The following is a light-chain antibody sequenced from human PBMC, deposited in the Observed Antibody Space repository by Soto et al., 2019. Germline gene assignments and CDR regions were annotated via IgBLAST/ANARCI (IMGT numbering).Light chain of an antibody. Sequence: DIQMTQSPSTLSASVGDRVTITCRASQSISSWLAWYQQKPGKAPKLLIYKASSLKSGVPSRFSGSGSGTEFTLTISSLQPDDFATYYFQQYNSFRFTFGQGTKLEIK. CDR3: QQYNSFRFT. CDR2: KAS. V-gene: IGKV1-5*03. J-gene: IGKJ2*01. CDR1: QSISSW.